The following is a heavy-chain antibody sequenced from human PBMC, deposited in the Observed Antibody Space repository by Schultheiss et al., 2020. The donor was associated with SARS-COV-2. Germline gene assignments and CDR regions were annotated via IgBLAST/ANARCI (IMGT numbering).Heavy chain of an antibody. CDR1: GASISSGPDY. CDR3: AREIYCSGGSCYSLGFDY. Sequence: SQTLSLTCTVSGASISSGPDYWGWIRQSPGKGLEWIGYIYYSGSTNYNPSLKSRVTISVDTSKNQFSLKLSSVTAADTAVYYCAREIYCSGGSCYSLGFDYWGQGTLVTVSS. V-gene: IGHV4-61*01. J-gene: IGHJ4*02. D-gene: IGHD2-15*01. CDR2: IYYSGST.